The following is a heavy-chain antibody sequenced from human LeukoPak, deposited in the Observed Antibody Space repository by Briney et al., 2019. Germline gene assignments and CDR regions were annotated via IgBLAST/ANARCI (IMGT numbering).Heavy chain of an antibody. Sequence: ASVKVSCKASGYTFTGYYMHWVRQAPGQGLEWMGWINPNSGGTNYAQKFQGRVTMTRDTSISTAYMELSRLRSDDTAVYYCAREGACSSTSCYADYWGQGTLVTVSS. CDR2: INPNSGGT. J-gene: IGHJ4*02. V-gene: IGHV1-2*02. CDR3: AREGACSSTSCYADY. D-gene: IGHD2-2*01. CDR1: GYTFTGYY.